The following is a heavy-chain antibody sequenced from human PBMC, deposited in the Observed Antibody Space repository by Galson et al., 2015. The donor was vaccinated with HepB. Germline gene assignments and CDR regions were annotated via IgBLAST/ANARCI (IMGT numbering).Heavy chain of an antibody. J-gene: IGHJ6*02. Sequence: SVKVSCKASGYTFTGYYMHWVRQAPGQGLEWMGWINPNSGGTNYAQKFQGWVTMTRDTSISTAYMELSRLRSDDTAVYYCARWGSYYYYGMDVWGQGTTVTVSS. CDR1: GYTFTGYY. CDR3: ARWGSYYYYGMDV. D-gene: IGHD3-16*01. V-gene: IGHV1-2*04. CDR2: INPNSGGT.